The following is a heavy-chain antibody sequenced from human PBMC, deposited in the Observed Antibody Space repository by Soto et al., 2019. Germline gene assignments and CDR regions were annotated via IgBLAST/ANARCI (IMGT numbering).Heavy chain of an antibody. CDR3: ARPSPGTIVGDAFGI. J-gene: IGHJ3*02. D-gene: IGHD1-7*01. CDR2: IYYSGST. V-gene: IGHV4-39*01. Sequence: QLQLQESGPGLVKPSETLSLTCTVSGGSISSSSYYWGWIRQPPGKGLEWIGTIYYSGSTYYNPSLRRRVSICVDTSKNQYSLKLSSVTAAETAVYYCARPSPGTIVGDAFGIWGQGTMVTGSS. CDR1: GGSISSSSYY.